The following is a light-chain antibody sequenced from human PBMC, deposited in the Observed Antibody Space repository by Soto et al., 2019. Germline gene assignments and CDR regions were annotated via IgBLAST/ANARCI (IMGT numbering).Light chain of an antibody. V-gene: IGKV3-20*01. CDR3: QQYGTSLSWT. Sequence: EIVLTQSPGTLSLSPGERATLSCRASQSVTSSYLTWYQQKPGQAPRLLIYGASSRAAGIPDRFSGSGSGTDFTLTINRLEPEDLAVYYCQQYGTSLSWTFGQGTKVDIK. J-gene: IGKJ1*01. CDR1: QSVTSSY. CDR2: GAS.